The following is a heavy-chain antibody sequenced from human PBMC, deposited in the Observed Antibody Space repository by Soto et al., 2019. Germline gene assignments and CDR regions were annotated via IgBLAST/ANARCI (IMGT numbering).Heavy chain of an antibody. J-gene: IGHJ4*02. CDR3: ARDSGGYDFWGGYYPY. Sequence: QVQLVESGGGVVQPERSLGLSCAASGFTFSNYGMHWVRQAPGKGLEWVAFIWYHGRSKYYAESVKGRFTISRDNSKNTVYLQMNSLRAEDTAVYYCARDSGGYDFWGGYYPYWGQGTLVTVAS. CDR1: GFTFSNYG. D-gene: IGHD3-3*01. CDR2: IWYHGRSK. V-gene: IGHV3-33*01.